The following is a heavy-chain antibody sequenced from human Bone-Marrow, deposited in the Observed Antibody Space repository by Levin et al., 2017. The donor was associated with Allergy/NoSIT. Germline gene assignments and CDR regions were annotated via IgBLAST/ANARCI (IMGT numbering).Heavy chain of an antibody. CDR2: INHSGST. CDR3: ARAPWRGGYYYYYYMDV. V-gene: IGHV4-34*01. Sequence: SETLSLTCAVYGGSFSGYYWSWIRQPPGKGLEWIGEINHSGSTNYNPSLKSRVTISVDTSKNQFSLKLSSVTAADTAVYYCARAPWRGGYYYYYYMDVWGKGTTVTVSS. D-gene: IGHD3-16*01. J-gene: IGHJ6*03. CDR1: GGSFSGYY.